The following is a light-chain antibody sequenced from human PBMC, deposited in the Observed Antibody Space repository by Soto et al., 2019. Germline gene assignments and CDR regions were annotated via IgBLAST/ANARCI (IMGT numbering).Light chain of an antibody. V-gene: IGKV3-20*01. CDR1: QSVSSSS. Sequence: EIVLTQSPGTLSLSPGERATLSCRASQSVSSSSLAWYQHQPGQAPRLLVYGASSRTTGIPDRFSGSGSGTDFTLTISRLEAEDFALYYCQQYGSSPLTLGQGTKVDTK. CDR3: QQYGSSPLT. J-gene: IGKJ1*01. CDR2: GAS.